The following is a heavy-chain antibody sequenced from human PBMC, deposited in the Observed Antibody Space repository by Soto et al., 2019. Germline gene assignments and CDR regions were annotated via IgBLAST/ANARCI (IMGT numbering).Heavy chain of an antibody. CDR1: GGSISSYY. CDR2: FYDSGTT. J-gene: IGHJ2*01. D-gene: IGHD3-10*01. Sequence: QVQLQESGPGLVKPSETLSLTCTVSGGSISSYYWSWIRQPPGKGLEWIGYFYDSGTTNYNPSLKGRVPVSVTTSKNQFSLRLNSVPAADTAVYYCARARSGSYGFWYFDLWGRGTLVTVSS. V-gene: IGHV4-59*01. CDR3: ARARSGSYGFWYFDL.